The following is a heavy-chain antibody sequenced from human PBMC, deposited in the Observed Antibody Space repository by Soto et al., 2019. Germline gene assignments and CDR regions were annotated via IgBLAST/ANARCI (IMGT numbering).Heavy chain of an antibody. CDR2: LSDSGGST. J-gene: IGHJ6*02. CDR3: AKWGNDWGYYYYGMDV. V-gene: IGHV3-23*01. Sequence: GGSLRLSCAASGFTFSSYAMSWVRQAPGKGLEWVSALSDSGGSTYYADSVKGRFTISRDTSKNTLYLQMDNLRAEDTAIYYCAKWGNDWGYYYYGMDVRGQGTTVTVSS. D-gene: IGHD7-27*01. CDR1: GFTFSSYA.